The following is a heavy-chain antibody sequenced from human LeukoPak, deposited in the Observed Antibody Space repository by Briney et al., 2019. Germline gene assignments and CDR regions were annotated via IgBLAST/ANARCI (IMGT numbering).Heavy chain of an antibody. Sequence: ASVKVSCKASGYTFTSYGISWVRQAPGQGLEWMGWISAYNGNTNYAQKLQGRVTMTTDTSTSTAYMELRSLRSDDTAVYYCARVMAYLAGHYYYGMDVWGQGTTVTVSS. V-gene: IGHV1-18*01. CDR1: GYTFTSYG. D-gene: IGHD6-19*01. CDR3: ARVMAYLAGHYYYGMDV. J-gene: IGHJ6*02. CDR2: ISAYNGNT.